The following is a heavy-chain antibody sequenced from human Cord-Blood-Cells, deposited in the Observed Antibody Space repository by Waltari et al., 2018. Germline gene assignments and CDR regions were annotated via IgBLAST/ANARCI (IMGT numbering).Heavy chain of an antibody. CDR1: GFTFSRYA. J-gene: IGHJ4*02. CDR3: ARDPCSSTSCYYFDY. V-gene: IGHV3-30*04. D-gene: IGHD2-2*01. Sequence: QVQLVESGGGVVQPGRSLRLSCAASGFTFSRYAMHWVRQAPGKGLEWVTVISYDGSNKYYADSVKGRFTISRDNSENTLYLQMNSLRAEDTAVYYCARDPCSSTSCYYFDYWGQGTLVTVSS. CDR2: ISYDGSNK.